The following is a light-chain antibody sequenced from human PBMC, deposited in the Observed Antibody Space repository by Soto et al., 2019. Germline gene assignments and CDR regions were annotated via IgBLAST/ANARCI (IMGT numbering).Light chain of an antibody. Sequence: DIQMTQSPSTLSASVGDRVTITCRASQSISSWLAWYQQKPGKAPKLLIYDASSLESGVPSRFSGSGSGTEFTLTISSLQPDDFATYHCQQYNRYWTFGQGTKVEI. J-gene: IGKJ1*01. CDR1: QSISSW. V-gene: IGKV1-5*01. CDR3: QQYNRYWT. CDR2: DAS.